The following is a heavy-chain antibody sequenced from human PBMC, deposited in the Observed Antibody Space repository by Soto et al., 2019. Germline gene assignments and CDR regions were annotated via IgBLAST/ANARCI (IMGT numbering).Heavy chain of an antibody. CDR1: GGSFSGYY. Sequence: SETLSLPCAVYGGSFSGYYWGGIRHPPGKGLEWIGEINHSGSTNYNPSLKSRVTISVDTSKNQFSLKLSSVTAADTAVYYCARGPIFGVVKPYAYWGQGTLVTGSS. J-gene: IGHJ4*02. CDR2: INHSGST. D-gene: IGHD3-3*01. CDR3: ARGPIFGVVKPYAY. V-gene: IGHV4-34*01.